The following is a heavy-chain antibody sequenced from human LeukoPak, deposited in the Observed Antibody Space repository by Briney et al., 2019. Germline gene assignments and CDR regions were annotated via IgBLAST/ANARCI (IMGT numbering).Heavy chain of an antibody. CDR3: ARARGFSHGSDY. CDR1: GFTVSNNY. CDR2: IYVEGVT. Sequence: PGGSLRLSCAASGFTVSNNYMSWVRQAPGKGLEWVSVIYVEGVTYYADSVQGRFTISRDNSKNTLYLQKNSLRAEDTAIYYCARARGFSHGSDYWGQGTLVTVSS. V-gene: IGHV3-53*01. J-gene: IGHJ4*02. D-gene: IGHD5-18*01.